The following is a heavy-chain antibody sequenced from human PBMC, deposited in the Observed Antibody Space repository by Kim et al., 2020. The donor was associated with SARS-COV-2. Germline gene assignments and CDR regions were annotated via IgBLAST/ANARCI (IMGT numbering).Heavy chain of an antibody. Sequence: SYTNYSPSFQGHVTISADKSISTAYLQWSSLKASDTAMYYCARTTSAFDIWGQGTMVTVSS. D-gene: IGHD4-17*01. J-gene: IGHJ3*02. CDR3: ARTTSAFDI. CDR2: SYT. V-gene: IGHV5-10-1*01.